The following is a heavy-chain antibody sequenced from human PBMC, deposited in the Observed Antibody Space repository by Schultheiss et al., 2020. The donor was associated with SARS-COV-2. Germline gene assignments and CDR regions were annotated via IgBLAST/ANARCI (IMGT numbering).Heavy chain of an antibody. D-gene: IGHD4-17*01. V-gene: IGHV3-21*01. CDR3: ARVQGGRPYGDYGNWYFDL. Sequence: GGSLRLSCAASGFTFSSYAMSWVRQAPGKGLEWVSSISSSSSYIYYADSVKGRFTISRDNSKNTLYLQMNSLRAEDTAVYYCARVQGGRPYGDYGNWYFDLWGRGTLVTVSS. J-gene: IGHJ2*01. CDR2: ISSSSSYI. CDR1: GFTFSSYA.